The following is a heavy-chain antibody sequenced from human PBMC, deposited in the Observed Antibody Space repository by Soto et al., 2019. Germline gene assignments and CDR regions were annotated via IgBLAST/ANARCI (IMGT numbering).Heavy chain of an antibody. Sequence: QVQLVQSGPEVQKPGASVKVSCKASGYTFNTYGFSWVRQAPGQGLEWVGWIGTHNGDTTYAQNFQGRVTMTIDTSTTTSYLELRSLTSDDTAMYFFARDWRGAEGFDPWGQGTLVTVSS. CDR2: IGTHNGDT. V-gene: IGHV1-18*01. CDR3: ARDWRGAEGFDP. J-gene: IGHJ5*02. CDR1: GYTFNTYG. D-gene: IGHD3-3*01.